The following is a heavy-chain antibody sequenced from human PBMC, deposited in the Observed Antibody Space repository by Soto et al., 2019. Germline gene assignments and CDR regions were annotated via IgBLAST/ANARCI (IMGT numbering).Heavy chain of an antibody. J-gene: IGHJ3*02. Sequence: SVKVSCKASGGTFSSYAISWVRQAPGQGLEWMGGIIPTFGTANYAQKFQGRVTITADKSTSTAYMELSSLRSEDTAVYYCARDKPDYYDSSGYYGGIDAFDIWGQGTMVTVSS. CDR2: IIPTFGTA. D-gene: IGHD3-22*01. CDR1: GGTFSSYA. V-gene: IGHV1-69*06. CDR3: ARDKPDYYDSSGYYGGIDAFDI.